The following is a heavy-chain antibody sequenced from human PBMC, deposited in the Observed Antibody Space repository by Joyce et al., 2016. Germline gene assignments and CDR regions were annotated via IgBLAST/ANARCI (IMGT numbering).Heavy chain of an antibody. J-gene: IGHJ6*04. CDR2: INPNSGGE. CDR3: ARGFSSGRYGLDV. V-gene: IGHV1-2*02. Sequence: QVHLVQSGAEVKKPGASVKVSCKASGFSFTDYYIYWVRQPPGQGLEWMGWINPNSGGEHHAQKFQGRLTMTRDTSISTAYMELSRLRSDDTAVIYCARGFSSGRYGLDVWGTGTTVTVSS. CDR1: GFSFTDYY. D-gene: IGHD6-19*01.